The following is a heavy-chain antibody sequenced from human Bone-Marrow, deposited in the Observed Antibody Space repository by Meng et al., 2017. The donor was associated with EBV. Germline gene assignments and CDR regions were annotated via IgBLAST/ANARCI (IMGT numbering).Heavy chain of an antibody. D-gene: IGHD3-10*01. J-gene: IGHJ5*02. V-gene: IGHV4-4*02. CDR1: GASINTSNW. CDR2: IDHSGSI. CDR3: ARGAVQLYGSGSYRWLDP. Sequence: QGLVPESGPGLVTPSGTLSLTCAVSGASINTSNWWNWIRQPPGKGLEWIGEIDHSGSINYNPSLKSRVTMSIDTSKKQFSLKVTSLTAADTAVYYCARGAVQLYGSGSYRWLDPWGQGTLVTVSS.